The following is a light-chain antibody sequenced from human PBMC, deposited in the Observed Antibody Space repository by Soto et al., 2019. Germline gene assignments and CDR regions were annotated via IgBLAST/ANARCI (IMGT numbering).Light chain of an antibody. CDR2: DAY. CDR1: QSFRGL. V-gene: IGKV3-11*01. J-gene: IGKJ5*01. Sequence: FVFTQSPVTLSLSPGERATLSCRASQSFRGLLAWYQQKPGQAPRLLIYDAYNRATGIPPRFSGSGSGTDFTLTISSLEPEDSAVYYCQQRHMWPITFGQGTRLGIK. CDR3: QQRHMWPIT.